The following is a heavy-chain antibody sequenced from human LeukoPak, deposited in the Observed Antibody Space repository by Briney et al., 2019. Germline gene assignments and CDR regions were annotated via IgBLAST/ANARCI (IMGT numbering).Heavy chain of an antibody. CDR3: ATDWGINF. Sequence: GGSLRLSCAASGFTFSSYAMNWVRPAPGKGLEWVSTIRGSGAGTYYADSVKGRFTISRDNSRNTLFLQMNSLGAEDSAVYYCATDWGINFWGQGTLVTVSS. J-gene: IGHJ4*02. CDR2: IRGSGAGT. CDR1: GFTFSSYA. V-gene: IGHV3-23*01. D-gene: IGHD3-16*01.